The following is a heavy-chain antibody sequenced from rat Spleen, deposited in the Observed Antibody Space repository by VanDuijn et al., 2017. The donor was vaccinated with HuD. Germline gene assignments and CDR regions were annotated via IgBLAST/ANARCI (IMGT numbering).Heavy chain of an antibody. Sequence: EVQLVESGGGLVQPGRSLKLSCAASGFTFSNYDMAWVRQAPTKGLEWIASISTGGGNTYYRDSVKGRFTGSRDNAKSTLYLQMDSLRSEDTATYYCARQYNNFGYFDYWGQGVMVTVSS. CDR2: ISTGGGNT. J-gene: IGHJ2*01. D-gene: IGHD1-10*01. CDR3: ARQYNNFGYFDY. V-gene: IGHV5-25*01. CDR1: GFTFSNYD.